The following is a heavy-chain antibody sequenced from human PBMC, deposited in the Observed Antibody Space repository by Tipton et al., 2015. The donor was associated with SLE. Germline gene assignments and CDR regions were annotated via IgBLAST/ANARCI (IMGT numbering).Heavy chain of an antibody. CDR2: IYYSGST. CDR1: GGSFSGYY. D-gene: IGHD3-22*01. J-gene: IGHJ4*02. Sequence: TLSLTCAVYGGSFSGYYWSWIRQPPGKGLEWLGYIYYSGSTNYNPSLKSRVTISVDTSKNQFSLKLSSVTAADTAMYYCARPNDSSGYYPWFDYWGQGTLATVSS. V-gene: IGHV4-59*01. CDR3: ARPNDSSGYYPWFDY.